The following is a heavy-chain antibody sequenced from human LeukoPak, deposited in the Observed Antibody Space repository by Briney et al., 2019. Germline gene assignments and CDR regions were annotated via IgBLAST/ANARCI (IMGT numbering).Heavy chain of an antibody. CDR2: IYYSGST. Sequence: SETLSLTCTVSGGSISSYYWSWIRQPPGKGLEWIGYIYYSGSTNYNPSLKSRVTISVDMSKNQFSLKLSSVTAADTAVYYCARVGWELPHYDAFDIWGQGTMVTVSS. D-gene: IGHD1-26*01. J-gene: IGHJ3*02. V-gene: IGHV4-59*01. CDR1: GGSISSYY. CDR3: ARVGWELPHYDAFDI.